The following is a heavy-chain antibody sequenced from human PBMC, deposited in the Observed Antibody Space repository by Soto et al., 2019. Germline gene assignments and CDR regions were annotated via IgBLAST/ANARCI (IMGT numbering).Heavy chain of an antibody. D-gene: IGHD3-9*01. V-gene: IGHV3-11*01. CDR2: ISSSGSTI. Sequence: PGGSMRLSCAASGFTFSDYYMSWIRQAPGKGLEWVSYISSSGSTIYYADSVKGRFTISRDNAKNSLYLQMNSLRAEDTAVYYCARVGLLTVLRYFDWLLWNDYWGQGTPVTVSS. J-gene: IGHJ4*02. CDR3: ARVGLLTVLRYFDWLLWNDY. CDR1: GFTFSDYY.